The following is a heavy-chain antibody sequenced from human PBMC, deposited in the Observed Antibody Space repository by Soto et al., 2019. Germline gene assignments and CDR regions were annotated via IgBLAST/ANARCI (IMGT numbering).Heavy chain of an antibody. J-gene: IGHJ6*03. D-gene: IGHD3-16*02. CDR2: IKQDGSEK. CDR1: GFTFSSYW. Sequence: GGSLRLSCAASGFTFSSYWMSWVRQAPGKGLEWVANIKQDGSEKYYVDSVKGRFTISRDNAKNSLYLQMNSLRAEDTAVYYCASIMITFGGVIQPYMDVWGKGTTVTVSS. CDR3: ASIMITFGGVIQPYMDV. V-gene: IGHV3-7*01.